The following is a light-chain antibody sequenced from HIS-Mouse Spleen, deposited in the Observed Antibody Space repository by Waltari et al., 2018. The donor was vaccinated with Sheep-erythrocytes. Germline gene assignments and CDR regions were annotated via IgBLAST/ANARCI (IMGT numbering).Light chain of an antibody. J-gene: IGLJ3*02. CDR2: EVS. Sequence: QSALTQPASVSGSPGQSITISCTGTSSDVGGYNYVSWYQQHPGKAPKLMIYEVSHRPSGVSNRVSGSKSGNTASLTISGLQAEDEADYYCSSYTSSSTWVFGGGTKLTVL. CDR1: SSDVGGYNY. CDR3: SSYTSSSTWV. V-gene: IGLV2-14*01.